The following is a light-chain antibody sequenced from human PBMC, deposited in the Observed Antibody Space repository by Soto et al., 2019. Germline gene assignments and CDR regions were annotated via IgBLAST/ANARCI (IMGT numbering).Light chain of an antibody. J-gene: IGKJ1*01. Sequence: EIVLTQSPATLSLSPGERATLSCRASQSVSSYLAWYQQKPGQAPRLLIYDASNRATGIPARFSGSGSETDFTLTISSLEPEDFAVYYCQQRSNWPWPFGQGTKV. CDR1: QSVSSY. CDR3: QQRSNWPWP. CDR2: DAS. V-gene: IGKV3-11*01.